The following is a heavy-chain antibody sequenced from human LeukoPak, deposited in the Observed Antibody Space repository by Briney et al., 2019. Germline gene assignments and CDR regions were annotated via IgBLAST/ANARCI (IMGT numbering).Heavy chain of an antibody. CDR3: AREMATLPAFDY. CDR2: ISSSGSTI. V-gene: IGHV3-48*03. Sequence: GGSLRLSCAASGFTFSSYEMNWVRQAPGKGLEGVSYISSSGSTIYYADSVKGRFTISRDNAKNSLYLQMNSLRAEDTAVYYCAREMATLPAFDYWGQGTLVTVSS. D-gene: IGHD5-24*01. CDR1: GFTFSSYE. J-gene: IGHJ4*02.